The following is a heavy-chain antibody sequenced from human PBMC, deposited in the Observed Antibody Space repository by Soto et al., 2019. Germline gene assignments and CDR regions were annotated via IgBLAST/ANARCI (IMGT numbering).Heavy chain of an antibody. V-gene: IGHV1-69*02. CDR3: APDYGSGHDAFDI. D-gene: IGHD3-10*01. Sequence: ASVKVSCKASGGTFSSYTISWVRQAPGQGLEWMGRIIPILGIANYAQKFQGRVTITADKSTSTAYMELSSLRSEDTAVYYCAPDYGSGHDAFDIWGQGTMVTVSS. CDR1: GGTFSSYT. CDR2: IIPILGIA. J-gene: IGHJ3*02.